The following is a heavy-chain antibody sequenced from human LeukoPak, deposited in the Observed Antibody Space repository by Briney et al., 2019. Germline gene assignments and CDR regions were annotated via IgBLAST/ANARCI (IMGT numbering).Heavy chain of an antibody. V-gene: IGHV1-8*01. CDR1: GYTFTRSD. J-gene: IGHJ4*02. D-gene: IGHD6-13*01. CDR3: AGGRPGLASAGIYDF. Sequence: ASVNVSCKASGYTFTRSDINLVRQATGHGLEWMGWMNPNTDKTGFARNFQRRVTMTKNISISTAYMEVTSLTYEDTAIYYCAGGRPGLASAGIYDFWGQGTLITVSS. CDR2: MNPNTDKT.